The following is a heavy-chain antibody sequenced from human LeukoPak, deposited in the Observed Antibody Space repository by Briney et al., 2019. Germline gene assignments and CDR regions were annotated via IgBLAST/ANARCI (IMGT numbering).Heavy chain of an antibody. CDR1: GGSISSGGYY. Sequence: SQTLSLTCTVSGGSISSGGYYWSWIRQPPGKGLEWIGEINHSGSTNYNPSLKSRVTISVDTSKNQFSLKLSSVTAADTAVYYCARNIPEGEAAAGTRGFDYWGQGTLVTVSS. J-gene: IGHJ4*02. D-gene: IGHD6-13*01. V-gene: IGHV4-30-2*01. CDR3: ARNIPEGEAAAGTRGFDY. CDR2: INHSGST.